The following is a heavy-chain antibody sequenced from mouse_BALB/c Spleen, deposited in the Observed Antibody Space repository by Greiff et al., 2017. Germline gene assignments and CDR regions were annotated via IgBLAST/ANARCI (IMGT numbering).Heavy chain of an antibody. Sequence: EVQLVESGGGLVKPGGSLKLSCAASGFTFTSYGMPWVRQTPGKRLEWVGSISSGGSTYYPDSVKGRFTITRDNARNILYLQMSSLRCEDTAMYYCARHYGDSGYFDYWGQGTTLTVSS. CDR1: GFTFTSYG. CDR2: ISSGGST. CDR3: ARHYGDSGYFDY. V-gene: IGHV5-6-5*01. J-gene: IGHJ2*01. D-gene: IGHD2-13*01.